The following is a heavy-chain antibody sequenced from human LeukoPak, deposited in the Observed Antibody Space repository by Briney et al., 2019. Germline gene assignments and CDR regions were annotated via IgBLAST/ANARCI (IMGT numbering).Heavy chain of an antibody. J-gene: IGHJ6*03. CDR1: GFTFSSYW. CDR3: ARDQVLRYFDWLPNYYYYYMDV. CDR2: IKQDGSEK. V-gene: IGHV3-7*01. D-gene: IGHD3-9*01. Sequence: GGSLRLSCAASGFTFSSYWMSWVRQAPGKGLEWVANIKQDGSEKYYVDSVKGRFTISRDNAKNSLYLQMNSLRAEDTAVYYCARDQVLRYFDWLPNYYYYYMDVWGKGTTVTVSS.